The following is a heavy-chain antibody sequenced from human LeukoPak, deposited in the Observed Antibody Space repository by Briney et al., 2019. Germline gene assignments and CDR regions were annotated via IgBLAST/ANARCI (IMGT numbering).Heavy chain of an antibody. Sequence: RTSETLSLTGAVYGGSFSGYYWSWLRQPPGKGLEWIGEINHSGSTNYNPSLKSRVTISVDTSKNQFSLKLSSVTAADTAVYYCARAGTGAAFDIWGQGTMVTVSS. CDR2: INHSGST. J-gene: IGHJ3*02. CDR1: GGSFSGYY. V-gene: IGHV4-34*01. CDR3: ARAGTGAAFDI. D-gene: IGHD7-27*01.